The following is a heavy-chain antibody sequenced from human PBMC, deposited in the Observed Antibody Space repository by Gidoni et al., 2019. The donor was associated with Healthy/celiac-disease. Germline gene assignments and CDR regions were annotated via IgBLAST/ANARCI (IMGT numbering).Heavy chain of an antibody. V-gene: IGHV4-34*01. J-gene: IGHJ6*02. CDR1: GRSFSGSY. CDR2: IHHSGST. D-gene: IGHD2-2*01. CDR3: ARDRYCRSTSCRYYYYYGMDV. Sequence: QVQLQPWGAGLLKPSETLSLTCAVYGRSFSGSYWSWIRQPPGKGLEWSGEIHHSGSTNYNPYLKSRVTISVDTSKNQFSLKLSSVTAADTAVYYCARDRYCRSTSCRYYYYYGMDVWGQGTTVTVSS.